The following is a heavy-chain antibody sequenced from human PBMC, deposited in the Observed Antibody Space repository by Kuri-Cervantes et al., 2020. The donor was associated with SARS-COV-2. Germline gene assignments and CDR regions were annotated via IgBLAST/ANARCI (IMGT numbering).Heavy chain of an antibody. V-gene: IGHV4-38-2*01. J-gene: IGHJ3*02. D-gene: IGHD3-22*01. CDR1: GYSISSGYY. CDR3: ASPVDYYDSSGYYSDAFDI. CDR2: INHSGST. Sequence: SETLSLTCAVSGYSISSGYYWGWIRQPPGKGLEWIGEINHSGSTNYNPSLKSRVTISVDTSKNQFSLKLSSVTAADTAVYYCASPVDYYDSSGYYSDAFDIWGQGTMVTVSS.